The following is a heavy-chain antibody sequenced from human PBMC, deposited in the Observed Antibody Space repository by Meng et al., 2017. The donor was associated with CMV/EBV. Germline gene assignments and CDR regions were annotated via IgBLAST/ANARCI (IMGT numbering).Heavy chain of an antibody. CDR3: AKDAPSYGVSPSYYYYGMDV. D-gene: IGHD4-17*01. CDR1: GFTFSSYG. Sequence: GESLKISCAASGFTFSSYGMHWVRQAPGKGLDWVAFIRYDGSNRYYADSVKGRFTISRDNSKNTLYQQMNSLRPEDTAVYYCAKDAPSYGVSPSYYYYGMDVWGQGTTVTVSS. V-gene: IGHV3-30*02. CDR2: IRYDGSNR. J-gene: IGHJ6*02.